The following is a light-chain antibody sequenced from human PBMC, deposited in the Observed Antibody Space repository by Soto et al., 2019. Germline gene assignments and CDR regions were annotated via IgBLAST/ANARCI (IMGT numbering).Light chain of an antibody. J-gene: IGKJ2*01. CDR2: DAS. CDR3: QQYNDYSYT. CDR1: QTISSW. V-gene: IGKV1-5*01. Sequence: DIQMTQSPSTLSASVGDRVTITCRASQTISSWLAWYQQKPGKAPKLLIFDASILESGVPSRFSSSGSGTDFTLSISSLQPDDFGTYYCQQYNDYSYTFGQGTKLEIK.